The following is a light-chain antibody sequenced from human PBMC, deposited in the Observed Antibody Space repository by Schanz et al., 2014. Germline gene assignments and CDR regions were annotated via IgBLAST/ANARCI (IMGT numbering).Light chain of an antibody. J-gene: IGLJ1*01. Sequence: QSVLTQPPSASATPGQRVTISCSGSTSNIGSNYVYWYQQLPGTAPKLLIYSNNERPSGVPDRFSGSKSATSASLAISGLRSEDEADYYCSSYTSSSTPYVFGTGTKLTVL. V-gene: IGLV1-47*02. CDR1: TSNIGSNY. CDR2: SNN. CDR3: SSYTSSSTPYV.